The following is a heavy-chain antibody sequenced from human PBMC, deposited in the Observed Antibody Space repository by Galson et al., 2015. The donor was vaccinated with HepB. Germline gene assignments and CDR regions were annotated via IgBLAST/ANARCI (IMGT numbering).Heavy chain of an antibody. Sequence: SVKVSCKASGYTFTSYGISWVRQAPGQGLEWMGWISAYNGNTNYAQKLQGRVTMTTDTSTSTAYMEPRSLRSDDTAVYCCARVQYYDFWGGYYKGYYYYYDMDFWGKGTTVTVSS. V-gene: IGHV1-18*01. CDR2: ISAYNGNT. CDR1: GYTFTSYG. D-gene: IGHD3-3*01. CDR3: ARVQYYDFWGGYYKGYYYYYDMDF. J-gene: IGHJ6*03.